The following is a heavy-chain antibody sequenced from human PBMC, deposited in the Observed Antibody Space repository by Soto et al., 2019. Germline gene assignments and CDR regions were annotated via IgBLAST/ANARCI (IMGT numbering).Heavy chain of an antibody. J-gene: IGHJ4*02. CDR3: ASFQRLEYNWNEYYFDY. D-gene: IGHD1-20*01. CDR2: MNPNSGNT. Sequence: GASVKVSCKASGYTFTSYDINRVRQATGQGLEWMGWMNPNSGNTGYAQKFQGRVTMTRNTSISTAYMELSSLRSEDTAVYYCASFQRLEYNWNEYYFDYWGQGTLVTVSS. CDR1: GYTFTSYD. V-gene: IGHV1-8*01.